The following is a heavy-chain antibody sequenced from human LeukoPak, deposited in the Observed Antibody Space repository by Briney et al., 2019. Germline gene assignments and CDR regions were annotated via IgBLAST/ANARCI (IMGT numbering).Heavy chain of an antibody. Sequence: AGGSLRLSCAASGFTFSSYAMSWVRQAPGKGLEWVSAISGSGGSAYYADSVKGRFTISRDNSKNTLYLQMNSLRAEDTAVYYCAKMGLEYYYDSSGYRDYWGQGTLVTVSS. CDR1: GFTFSSYA. CDR2: ISGSGGSA. D-gene: IGHD3-22*01. J-gene: IGHJ4*02. CDR3: AKMGLEYYYDSSGYRDY. V-gene: IGHV3-23*01.